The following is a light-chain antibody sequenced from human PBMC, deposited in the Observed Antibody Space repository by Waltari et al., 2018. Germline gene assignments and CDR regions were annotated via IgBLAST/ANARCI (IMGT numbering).Light chain of an antibody. CDR1: QSVSSD. V-gene: IGKV3-15*01. Sequence: EVVLTQSPATLSVSPGERATLSCRASQSVSSDLAWYQQKPGQAPRLIIHGASIRATGIPARFSGSGSGTDFTLTISCLQSEDFAIYYCQQYYSNPATFGQGTKVEIK. J-gene: IGKJ1*01. CDR2: GAS. CDR3: QQYYSNPAT.